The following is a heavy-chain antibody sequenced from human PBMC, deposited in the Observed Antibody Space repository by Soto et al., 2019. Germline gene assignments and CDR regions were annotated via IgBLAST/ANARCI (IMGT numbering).Heavy chain of an antibody. CDR1: GYTFTSYG. Sequence: ASVKVSCKASGYTFTSYGISWVRQAPGQGREWMGWISAYNGNTNYAQKLQGRVTMTTDTSTSTAYMELRSLRSDDTAVYYCARDRGVLPAAMRPKLESWGQGALVTISA. CDR3: ARDRGVLPAAMRPKLES. D-gene: IGHD2-2*01. J-gene: IGHJ4*02. V-gene: IGHV1-18*01. CDR2: ISAYNGNT.